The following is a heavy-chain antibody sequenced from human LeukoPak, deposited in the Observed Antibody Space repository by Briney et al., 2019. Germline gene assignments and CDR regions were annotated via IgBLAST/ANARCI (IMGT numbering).Heavy chain of an antibody. J-gene: IGHJ4*02. CDR3: ARDNTMVRGVIISPFDY. D-gene: IGHD3-10*01. V-gene: IGHV3-21*01. CDR2: ISSSSSYI. Sequence: GGSLRLSCAASGFTFSSYSMNWVRQAPGKGLEWVSSISSSSSYIYYADSVKGRFTISRDNAKNSLYLQMNSLRAEDTAVYYCARDNTMVRGVIISPFDYWGQGNLVTVSS. CDR1: GFTFSSYS.